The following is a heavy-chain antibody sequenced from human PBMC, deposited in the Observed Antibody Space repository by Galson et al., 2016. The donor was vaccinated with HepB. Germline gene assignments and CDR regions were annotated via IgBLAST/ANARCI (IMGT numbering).Heavy chain of an antibody. V-gene: IGHV4-4*01. CDR3: ARGPWLSAAPPPYYLDS. D-gene: IGHD5-12*01. J-gene: IGHJ4*02. Sequence: ETLSLTCELFGGSIKTNNWWTWVRQTPGKGLEWIGEVYHTGNSNSNPSLASRVTIPVDTSRNIFSLNLTSVTAADTALYFCARGPWLSAAPPPYYLDSWGPGTLVTVST. CDR1: GGSIKTNNW. CDR2: VYHTGNS.